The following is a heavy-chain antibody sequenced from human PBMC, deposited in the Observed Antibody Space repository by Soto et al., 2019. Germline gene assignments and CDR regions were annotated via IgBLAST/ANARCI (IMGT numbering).Heavy chain of an antibody. J-gene: IGHJ1*01. CDR2: IYWDDDK. Sequence: SGPTLVNPTQTLTLTCTFSGFSLSTSGVGVGWIRQPPGKALEWLALIYWDDDKRYSPSLKSRLTITKDTSKNQVVLTMTNMDPVDTATYYCAHLYYYDSSGLAEYFQHWGQGTLVTVSS. V-gene: IGHV2-5*02. CDR1: GFSLSTSGVG. CDR3: AHLYYYDSSGLAEYFQH. D-gene: IGHD3-22*01.